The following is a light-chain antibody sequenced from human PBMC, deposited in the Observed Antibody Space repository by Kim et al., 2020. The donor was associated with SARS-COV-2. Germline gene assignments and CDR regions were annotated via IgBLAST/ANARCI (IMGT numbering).Light chain of an antibody. CDR1: QTIGSY. J-gene: IGKJ5*01. CDR2: AAS. CDR3: QQSYSTPIT. Sequence: DIQMTQSPSSLSASVGDRVTITCRASQTIGSYLNWYQQMPGKAPKLLIYAASNLQSGVPSRFSGSGSGTDFTLTISSLQPEDFATYYCQQSYSTPITFGQGTRLEIK. V-gene: IGKV1-39*01.